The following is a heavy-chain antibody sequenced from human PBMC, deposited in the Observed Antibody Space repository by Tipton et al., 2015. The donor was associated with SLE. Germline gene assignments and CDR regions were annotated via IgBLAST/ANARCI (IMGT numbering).Heavy chain of an antibody. D-gene: IGHD4-17*01. V-gene: IGHV3-23*01. J-gene: IGHJ4*02. CDR2: ISGRGGST. CDR3: AKDYYGANFDY. Sequence: SLRLSCIVSGFTFSNYAMNWVRQAPGKGLEWVSAISGRGGSTYYADSVKGRFTISRDNSKNTLYLQMNSLRAEDTAVYYCAKDYYGANFDYWGQGTLVTVSS. CDR1: GFTFSNYA.